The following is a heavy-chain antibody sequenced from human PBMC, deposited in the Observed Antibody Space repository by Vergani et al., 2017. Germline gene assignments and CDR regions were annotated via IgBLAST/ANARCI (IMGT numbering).Heavy chain of an antibody. CDR3: AAEVTGGGSDYAYFDY. V-gene: IGHV1-58*01. Sequence: QMQLVQSGPEVKKPGTSVKVSCKASGFTFTSSAVQWVRQARGQRLEWIGLIVVGSGNTNYAQKFQERVTITRDMSTSTAYMELSSLRSEDTAVYYCAAEVTGGGSDYAYFDYWGQGALVTVSS. D-gene: IGHD1-26*01. CDR1: GFTFTSSA. CDR2: IVVGSGNT. J-gene: IGHJ4*02.